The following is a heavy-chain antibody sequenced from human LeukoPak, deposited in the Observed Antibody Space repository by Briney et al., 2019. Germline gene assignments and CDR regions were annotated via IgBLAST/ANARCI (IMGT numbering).Heavy chain of an antibody. V-gene: IGHV4-30-4*01. CDR1: GGSISSGDYY. J-gene: IGHJ5*02. Sequence: SETLSLTCTVSGGSISSGDYYWSWIRQPPRKGLEWIGYIYYSGSTYYNPSLKSRVTISVYTSKNQFSLKLSSVTAADTAVYYCARGVILTLDPWGQGTLVTVSS. CDR3: ARGVILTLDP. CDR2: IYYSGST. D-gene: IGHD3-16*01.